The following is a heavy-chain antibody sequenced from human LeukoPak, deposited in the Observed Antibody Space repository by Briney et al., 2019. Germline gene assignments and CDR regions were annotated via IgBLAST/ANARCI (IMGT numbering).Heavy chain of an antibody. CDR3: ARDKGDFGYHFHGLEV. CDR1: GFTFSSYA. V-gene: IGHV3-64*01. J-gene: IGHJ6*02. D-gene: IGHD3-3*01. Sequence: GGSLRLSCAASGFTFSSYAMYWVRQAPGKGLECVSAISSNGGSTYYANSVKGRFTISRDNSKNTLYLQMGSLIAEDMAVYYCARDKGDFGYHFHGLEVWGQGTTVTVSS. CDR2: ISSNGGST.